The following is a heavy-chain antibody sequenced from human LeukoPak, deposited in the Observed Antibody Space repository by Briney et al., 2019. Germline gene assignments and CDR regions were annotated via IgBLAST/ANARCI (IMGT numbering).Heavy chain of an antibody. CDR3: ARSATAMVTWSLDY. D-gene: IGHD5-18*01. Sequence: ASVKVSCKASGYTFTSYGISWVRQAPGQGLEWMGWISAYNGNTNYAQKLQGRVTMTTDTSTSTAYMELRSLRSDDTAVYYCARSATAMVTWSLDYWGQGTLVTVSS. CDR1: GYTFTSYG. CDR2: ISAYNGNT. V-gene: IGHV1-18*01. J-gene: IGHJ4*02.